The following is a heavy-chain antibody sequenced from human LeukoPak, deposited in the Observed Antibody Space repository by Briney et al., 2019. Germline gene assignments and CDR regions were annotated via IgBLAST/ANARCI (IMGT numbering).Heavy chain of an antibody. V-gene: IGHV3-23*01. D-gene: IGHD3-3*01. J-gene: IGHJ4*02. CDR3: AKDILTYYYGSSGYYFDS. CDR1: GFTFNNHA. Sequence: GSLRLSCAASGFTFNNHAMTWVRQAPGKGLEWVSVITGSGDGRYYADSVKGRFTISRDNSKNTLHLQMNGLRAGDTALYYCAKDILTYYYGSSGYYFDSWGQGTLVTVSS. CDR2: ITGSGDGR.